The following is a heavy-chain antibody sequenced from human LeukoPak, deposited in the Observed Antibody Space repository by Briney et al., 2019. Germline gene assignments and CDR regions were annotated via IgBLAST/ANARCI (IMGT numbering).Heavy chain of an antibody. CDR1: GFTFSDYY. Sequence: PGGSLRLSCAASGFTFSDYYMSWLRQAPGKGLEWVLYISSSGSTIYYADSVKGRFTISRDNAKNSLYLQMNSLRAEDTAVYYCARTTMGATVFDYWGQGTLVTVSS. CDR3: ARTTMGATVFDY. V-gene: IGHV3-11*01. D-gene: IGHD1-26*01. CDR2: ISSSGSTI. J-gene: IGHJ4*02.